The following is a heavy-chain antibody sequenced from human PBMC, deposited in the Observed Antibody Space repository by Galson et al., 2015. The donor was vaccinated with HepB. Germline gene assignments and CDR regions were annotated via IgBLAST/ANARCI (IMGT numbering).Heavy chain of an antibody. CDR2: ITPMFGTA. CDR3: ARGYDSANYYYLY. J-gene: IGHJ4*02. D-gene: IGHD3-10*01. CDR1: GGTFSSCA. Sequence: SVKVSCKASGGTFSSCAISWVRQDPGQGLEWMGGITPMFGTANYAQKFQGRVTITADESTSTAYMELSSLRSEDTAVHYCARGYDSANYYYLYWGQGTLVTVSS. V-gene: IGHV1-69*13.